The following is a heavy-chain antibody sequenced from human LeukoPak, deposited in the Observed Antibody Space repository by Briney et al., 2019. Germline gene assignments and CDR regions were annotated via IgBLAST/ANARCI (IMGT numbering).Heavy chain of an antibody. CDR1: GFTFSSYS. J-gene: IGHJ4*02. V-gene: IGHV3-48*01. CDR3: ARVRFDY. CDR2: ISSSSSTI. Sequence: GGSLRLSCAASGFTFSSYSMNWVRQAPGKGLEWVSYISSSSSTIYYAASVKGRFTISRDNAKNSLYLQMNSLRAEDTAVYYCARVRFDYWGQGTLVTVSS.